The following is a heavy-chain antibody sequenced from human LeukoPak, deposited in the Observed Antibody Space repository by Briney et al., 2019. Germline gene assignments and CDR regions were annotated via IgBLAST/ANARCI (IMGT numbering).Heavy chain of an antibody. CDR1: GGSIRSGDYY. V-gene: IGHV4-30-4*01. J-gene: IGHJ4*02. Sequence: SETLSLTCTVSGGSIRSGDYYWSWIRQPPGKGLEWIGYIYYSGSTYYHPSLKSRVVISVDTSKNQFSLNLSSVTAADTAVYYCARVGFYDFSGRDWGQGTLVTVSS. CDR2: IYYSGST. D-gene: IGHD3-22*01. CDR3: ARVGFYDFSGRD.